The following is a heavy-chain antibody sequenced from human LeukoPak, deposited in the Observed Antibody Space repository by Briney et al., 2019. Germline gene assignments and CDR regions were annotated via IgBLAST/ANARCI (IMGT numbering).Heavy chain of an antibody. Sequence: SETLSLTCTVSGNSISSGDNYWSWIRQPAGKGLEWIGRIYTSGSTNYNPSLKSRVTMSVDTSKNQFSLELSSVTAADTAVYYCARDWEGHYYDSSGYQRTYNWFDPWGQGTLVTVSS. CDR2: IYTSGST. CDR1: GNSISSGDNY. D-gene: IGHD3-22*01. CDR3: ARDWEGHYYDSSGYQRTYNWFDP. V-gene: IGHV4-61*02. J-gene: IGHJ5*02.